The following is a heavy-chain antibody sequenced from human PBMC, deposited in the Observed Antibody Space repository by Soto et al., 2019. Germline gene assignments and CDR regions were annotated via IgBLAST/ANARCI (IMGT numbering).Heavy chain of an antibody. CDR2: IYPGASDT. Sequence: GESLKISCKGSGYSFATYWIGWVRQMPGKGLEWMGIIYPGASDTRFSPSCQGKVTISADKSISTAYLQWISLKASDTAMYYCASSMTTVTTDGAFDIWGQGTMVTVSS. CDR1: GYSFATYW. J-gene: IGHJ3*02. D-gene: IGHD4-4*01. CDR3: ASSMTTVTTDGAFDI. V-gene: IGHV5-51*01.